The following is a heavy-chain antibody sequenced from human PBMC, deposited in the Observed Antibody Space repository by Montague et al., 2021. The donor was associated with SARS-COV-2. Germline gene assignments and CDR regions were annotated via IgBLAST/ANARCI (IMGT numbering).Heavy chain of an antibody. J-gene: IGHJ3*01. CDR3: ATQAPGTPDAFDV. D-gene: IGHD6-13*01. CDR2: ISYDESNK. V-gene: IGHV3-30*04. CDR1: GFTFSSYA. Sequence: SRRLSCSDSGFTFSSYAMHWVRRDPGKGLEWVAVISYDESNKYYADSVKGRFTISRDNSKNTLYLQMNSLRAEDTAVYYCATQAPGTPDAFDVWGQGTMVTVSS.